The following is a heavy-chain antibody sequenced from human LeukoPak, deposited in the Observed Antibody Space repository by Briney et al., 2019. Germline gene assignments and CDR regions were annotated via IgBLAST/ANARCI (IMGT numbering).Heavy chain of an antibody. CDR1: GYTFTGYY. Sequence: RASVKVSCKASGYTFTGYYMHWVRQAPGQGLEWMGWINPNSGGTNYAQKLQGRVTMTTDTSTSTAYMELRSLRSDDTAVYYCVLFPTDYLDAFDIWGQGTMVTVSS. CDR3: VLFPTDYLDAFDI. J-gene: IGHJ3*02. CDR2: INPNSGGT. D-gene: IGHD4-11*01. V-gene: IGHV1-2*02.